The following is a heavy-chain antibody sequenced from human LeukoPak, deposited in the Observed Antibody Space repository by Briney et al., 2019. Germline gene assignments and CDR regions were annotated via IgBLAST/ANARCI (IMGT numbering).Heavy chain of an antibody. Sequence: ASVKVSCKGSGYTFINYGISWVRQAPGQGLEWMGWISAYNGDTNFAQKFQGRVTMTTDTSTSTAYMEVRSLRSDDTAVYYCARDLGSGWLRFDSWGQGALVTVSS. J-gene: IGHJ4*02. D-gene: IGHD6-19*01. CDR2: ISAYNGDT. CDR3: ARDLGSGWLRFDS. CDR1: GYTFINYG. V-gene: IGHV1-18*01.